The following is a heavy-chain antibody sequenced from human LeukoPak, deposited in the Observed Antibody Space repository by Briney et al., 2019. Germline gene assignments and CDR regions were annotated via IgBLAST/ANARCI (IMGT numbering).Heavy chain of an antibody. CDR3: AKDFRSGNYYGGIVY. CDR1: GFTFTRRW. Sequence: GGSLRLSCAASGFTFTRRWMHWVRQAPGKGLVWVSHINDNGGTTTYADSVKGRFTISRDNSKNTLYLQMNSLRAEDTALYYCAKDFRSGNYYGGIVYWGQGALVIVSS. V-gene: IGHV3-74*01. J-gene: IGHJ4*02. CDR2: INDNGGTT. D-gene: IGHD1-26*01.